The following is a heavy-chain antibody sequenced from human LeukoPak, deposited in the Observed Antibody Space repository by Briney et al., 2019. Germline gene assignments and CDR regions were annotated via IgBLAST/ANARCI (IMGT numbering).Heavy chain of an antibody. CDR3: AKGHGGYVRAFDI. D-gene: IGHD6-25*01. V-gene: IGHV1-69*04. J-gene: IGHJ3*02. Sequence: GASVKVSCKASGGTFSNYAISWVRQAPGQGLEWMGRIIPILGALNYAQKFRGRVTITADKSTSTAYMEVSVLRSEDTAVYYCAKGHGGYVRAFDIWGQGTLVTVSS. CDR2: IIPILGAL. CDR1: GGTFSNYA.